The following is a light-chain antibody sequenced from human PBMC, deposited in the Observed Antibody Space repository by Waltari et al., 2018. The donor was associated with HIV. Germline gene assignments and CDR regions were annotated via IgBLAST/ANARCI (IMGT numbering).Light chain of an antibody. V-gene: IGLV1-47*01. J-gene: IGLJ2*01. Sequence: QSVLTQTPSASGTPGQRVTISCSGSTSAIGNNYVYWFQQFPGTPPKVLIYKNEQRPSGVSDRFSASKSGTSASLAISGLRTEDESEFYCAAWDDIRSGWIFGGGTKLTVL. CDR3: AAWDDIRSGWI. CDR2: KNE. CDR1: TSAIGNNY.